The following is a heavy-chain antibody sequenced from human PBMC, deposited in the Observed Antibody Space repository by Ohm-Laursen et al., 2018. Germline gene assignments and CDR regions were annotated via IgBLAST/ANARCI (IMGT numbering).Heavy chain of an antibody. J-gene: IGHJ4*02. V-gene: IGHV4-59*01. D-gene: IGHD4-17*01. CDR1: GGSISSYY. Sequence: GTLSLTCTVSGGSISSYYWSWIRQPPGKGLEWIGYIYYSGSTNYNPSLKSRVTISVDTSKNHFSLKMRSVTAADTAVYYCARHQDYVPFDYWGQGTLVTVSS. CDR3: ARHQDYVPFDY. CDR2: IYYSGST.